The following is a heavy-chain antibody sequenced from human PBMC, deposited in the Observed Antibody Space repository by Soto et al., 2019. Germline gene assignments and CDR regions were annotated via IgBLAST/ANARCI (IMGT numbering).Heavy chain of an antibody. CDR2: INPGNGDT. Sequence: ASVKVSCKASGYPFTIYAIHWVRQAPGQSLEWMGCINPGNGDTKYSQIFQGRVTITWDTSARTAYMDLSSLISEDTADYYCARDSSSSRSFDYWGQGARVTVSS. CDR3: ARDSSSSRSFDY. J-gene: IGHJ4*02. D-gene: IGHD6-6*01. CDR1: GYPFTIYA. V-gene: IGHV1-3*01.